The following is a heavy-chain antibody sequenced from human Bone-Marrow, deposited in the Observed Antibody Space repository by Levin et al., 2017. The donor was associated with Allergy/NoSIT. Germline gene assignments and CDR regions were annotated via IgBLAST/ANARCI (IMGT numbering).Heavy chain of an antibody. CDR2: SSSWGTTI. J-gene: IGHJ4*02. Sequence: GESLKISCAASGFTFSDYEMNWVRQAPGKGLEWLSYSSSWGTTIYYADSVKGRFTISRDNAKNSLYLQMNSLRAEDTALYYCARGYSYGSFHLDHWGQGTLVTVSS. CDR1: GFTFSDYE. V-gene: IGHV3-48*03. D-gene: IGHD5-18*01. CDR3: ARGYSYGSFHLDH.